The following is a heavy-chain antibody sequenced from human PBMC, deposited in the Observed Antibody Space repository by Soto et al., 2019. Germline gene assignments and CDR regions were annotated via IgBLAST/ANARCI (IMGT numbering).Heavy chain of an antibody. CDR1: GFTFSSHA. V-gene: IGHV3-30-3*01. Sequence: GGSLRLSCAASGFTFSSHAMHWVRQAPGKGLEWVAVISYDANHKYYADSVKGRFTISRENSQNTLYFQMSSLRVDDTAVYYCARDPDEDQLNPGGSFGNRGQGTLVTVST. J-gene: IGHJ4*02. CDR2: ISYDANHK. D-gene: IGHD5-12*01. CDR3: ARDPDEDQLNPGGSFGN.